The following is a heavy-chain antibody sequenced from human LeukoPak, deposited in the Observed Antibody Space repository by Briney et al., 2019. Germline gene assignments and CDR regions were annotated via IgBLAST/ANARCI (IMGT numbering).Heavy chain of an antibody. CDR3: ARGKVVAGTPGQNSWDY. D-gene: IGHD6-19*01. Sequence: SETLSLTCTVSGGSISSYYWSWIRQPAGKGLEWIGRIYSSGSTNYNPSLKSRVTMSVDTSKNQFSLKLGSVTAADTAVYYCARGKVVAGTPGQNSWDYWGQGTLVTVSS. V-gene: IGHV4-4*07. CDR2: IYSSGST. J-gene: IGHJ4*02. CDR1: GGSISSYY.